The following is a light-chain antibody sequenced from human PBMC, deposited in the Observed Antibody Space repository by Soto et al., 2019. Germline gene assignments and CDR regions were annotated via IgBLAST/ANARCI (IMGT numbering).Light chain of an antibody. Sequence: EIVLTQSPATLSLSPGERATLSCRASQSVSSNLAWYQQKPGQAPRLLIYDASTRATGIPARFSGSGSGTDFTLTISSLEPEDFAVYYCQQRSNWLFTFGPGTKVDIK. CDR1: QSVSSN. V-gene: IGKV3-11*01. CDR3: QQRSNWLFT. CDR2: DAS. J-gene: IGKJ3*01.